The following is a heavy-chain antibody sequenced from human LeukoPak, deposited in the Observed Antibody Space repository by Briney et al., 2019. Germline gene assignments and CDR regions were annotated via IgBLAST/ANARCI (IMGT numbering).Heavy chain of an antibody. J-gene: IGHJ3*02. CDR3: ASCGGSCYGAGAFDI. D-gene: IGHD2-15*01. V-gene: IGHV1-3*01. Sequence: KFQGRVTITRGTSASTAYMELSSLRSEDTAVYYCASCGGSCYGAGAFDIWGQGTMVTVSS.